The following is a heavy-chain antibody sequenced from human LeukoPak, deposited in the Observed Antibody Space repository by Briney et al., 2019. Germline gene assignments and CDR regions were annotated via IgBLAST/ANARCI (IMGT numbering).Heavy chain of an antibody. CDR1: GGTFSSYA. Sequence: ASVKVSCKASGGTFSSYAISWVRQAPGQGLEWMGGIIPIFGTANYAQKFQGRVTITADESTSTAYMELSSLRSEDTAVYYCAKDRSDYSNYALGVLDYWGQGTLVTVSS. J-gene: IGHJ4*02. V-gene: IGHV1-69*13. CDR3: AKDRSDYSNYALGVLDY. CDR2: IIPIFGTA. D-gene: IGHD4-11*01.